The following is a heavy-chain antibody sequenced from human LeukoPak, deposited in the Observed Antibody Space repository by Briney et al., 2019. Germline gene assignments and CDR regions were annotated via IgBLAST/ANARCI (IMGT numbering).Heavy chain of an antibody. CDR1: GFTFSSYW. CDR2: VEQDGSEK. V-gene: IGHV3-7*03. CDR3: VLNWSGLH. Sequence: PGGSLRLSCAASGFTFSSYWMVWVRQAPGKGLEWVANVEQDGSEKYYVDSVKGRFTISRDNAKNSLYLQMNSLRAEDTAVYYCVLNWSGLHWGQGTLVTVSS. D-gene: IGHD2-21*02. J-gene: IGHJ4*02.